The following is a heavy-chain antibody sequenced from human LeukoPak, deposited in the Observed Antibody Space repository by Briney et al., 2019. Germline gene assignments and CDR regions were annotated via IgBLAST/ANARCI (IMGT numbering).Heavy chain of an antibody. CDR2: IYTSGST. D-gene: IGHD3-16*01. CDR1: GGSISSGSYC. J-gene: IGHJ4*02. CDR3: VGGIPLFFDY. V-gene: IGHV4-61*02. Sequence: ASETLSLTCTVSGGSISSGSYCWSWIRQPAGKGLEWIGRIYTSGSTNYNPSLKSRVTISVDTSKNQFSLKLSSVTAADTAVYYCVGGIPLFFDYWGQGTLVTVSS.